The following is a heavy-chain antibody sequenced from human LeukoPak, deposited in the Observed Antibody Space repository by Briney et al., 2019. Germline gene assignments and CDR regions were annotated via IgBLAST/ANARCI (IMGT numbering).Heavy chain of an antibody. Sequence: GGSLRLSCAASDFTFSSYAMHWVRRAPGKGLEGVAVIWYDGSNQYYGGSVRGRFTISRDNSNNTLSLQMNSLRVEDTAVYYCARGIRGSSLYGMDVWGQGTTVTVSS. CDR2: IWYDGSNQ. D-gene: IGHD3-10*01. J-gene: IGHJ6*02. V-gene: IGHV3-33*01. CDR1: DFTFSSYA. CDR3: ARGIRGSSLYGMDV.